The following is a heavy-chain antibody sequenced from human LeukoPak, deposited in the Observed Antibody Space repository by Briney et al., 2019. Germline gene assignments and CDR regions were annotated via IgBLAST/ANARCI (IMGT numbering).Heavy chain of an antibody. Sequence: GGSLRLSCTASGLSFSSYNMNWVRQALGKGPEWVAYITANNTTKYYADSVKGRFTISRDNAKKSLFLQMNSLRAEDTAVYYCAAAPAFSSSWRSWGQGTVVTVSS. CDR1: GLSFSSYN. CDR2: ITANNTTK. J-gene: IGHJ5*02. CDR3: AAAPAFSSSWRS. D-gene: IGHD6-13*01. V-gene: IGHV3-48*01.